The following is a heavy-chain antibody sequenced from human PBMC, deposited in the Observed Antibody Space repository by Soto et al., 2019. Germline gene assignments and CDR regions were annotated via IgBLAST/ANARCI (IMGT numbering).Heavy chain of an antibody. J-gene: IGHJ4*02. Sequence: PSETLSLTCAVSGCSISGYYRSWIRQPPGKGLEWIGYIHNSGSTNFNPSLKSRVTISVDTSKKQFSLKLSSVTAADTAVYYCARGNSGSYWAGSIISFFDYWGQGTLVTVSS. CDR1: GCSISGYY. CDR3: ARGNSGSYWAGSIISFFDY. CDR2: IHNSGST. V-gene: IGHV4-59*01. D-gene: IGHD1-26*01.